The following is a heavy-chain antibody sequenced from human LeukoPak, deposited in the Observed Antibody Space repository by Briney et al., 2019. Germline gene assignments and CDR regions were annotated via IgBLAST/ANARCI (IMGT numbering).Heavy chain of an antibody. CDR2: INSDGSST. CDR1: GFTFSSYW. V-gene: IGHV3-74*01. Sequence: GGSLRLSCAASGFTFSSYWMHWVRQAPGKGLVWVSRINSDGSSTSYADSVKGRFTISRDNAKNTLYLQMNSLRAEDAAVYYCASPEMATIGFNSLDYWGQGTLVTVSS. D-gene: IGHD5-24*01. CDR3: ASPEMATIGFNSLDY. J-gene: IGHJ4*02.